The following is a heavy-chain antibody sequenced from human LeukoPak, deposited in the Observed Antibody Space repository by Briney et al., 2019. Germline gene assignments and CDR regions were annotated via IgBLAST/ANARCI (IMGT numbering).Heavy chain of an antibody. D-gene: IGHD1-14*01. CDR1: GFTVSSNY. V-gene: IGHV3-53*01. CDR2: IYSGGST. CDR3: VRDNRHFDY. Sequence: PGGSLRLSCAASGFTVSSNYMSWVRQAPGKRLEWVSAIYSGGSTYYTDSVKGRFTISRDNSKNTLYLQMNSLRAEDTAVYYCVRDNRHFDYWGQGTLVTVSS. J-gene: IGHJ4*02.